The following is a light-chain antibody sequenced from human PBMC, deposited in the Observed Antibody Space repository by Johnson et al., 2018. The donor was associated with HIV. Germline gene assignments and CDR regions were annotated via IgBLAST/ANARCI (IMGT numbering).Light chain of an antibody. CDR1: SSNIGNNY. Sequence: QSVLTQPPSVSAAPGQKVTISCSGSSSNIGNNYVSWYQQLPGTAPKLLIYENNKRPSGIPDRFSGSKSGTSTTLGITGLQTGDEADYYCGTWATSPSGGGVFGTGTKVTVL. CDR2: ENN. CDR3: GTWATSPSGGGV. V-gene: IGLV1-51*02. J-gene: IGLJ1*01.